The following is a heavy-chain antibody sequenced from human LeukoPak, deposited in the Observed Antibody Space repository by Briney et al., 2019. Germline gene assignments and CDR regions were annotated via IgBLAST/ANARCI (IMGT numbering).Heavy chain of an antibody. Sequence: SETLSLTCTVSGGSISSGSYYWSWIRQPAGKGLEWIGRIYTSGSTNYNPSLKSRVTISVDTSKNQFSLKLSSVTAADTAAYYCARGGGDYYDYVWGSYRPYYFDYWGQGTLVTVSS. J-gene: IGHJ4*02. D-gene: IGHD3-16*02. CDR1: GGSISSGSYY. V-gene: IGHV4-61*02. CDR3: ARGGGDYYDYVWGSYRPYYFDY. CDR2: IYTSGST.